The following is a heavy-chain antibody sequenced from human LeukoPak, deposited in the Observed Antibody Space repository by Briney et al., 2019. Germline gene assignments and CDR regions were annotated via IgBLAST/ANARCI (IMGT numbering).Heavy chain of an antibody. CDR3: ARHVYSGTKDY. CDR2: ADYSGST. Sequence: GSLRLSCAASGFTFSSYSMNWVRQPPGKGLEWIGSADYSGSTYYNSSLKSRVTISIDTSKNQFSLKLNSVTAADTAVYYCARHVYSGTKDYWGQGTLVTVSS. J-gene: IGHJ4*02. D-gene: IGHD1-7*01. V-gene: IGHV4-39*01. CDR1: GFTFSSYSMN.